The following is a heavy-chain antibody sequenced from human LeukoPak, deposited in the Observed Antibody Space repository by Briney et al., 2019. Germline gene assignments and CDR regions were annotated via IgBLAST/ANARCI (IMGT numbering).Heavy chain of an antibody. CDR2: IYYSGST. CDR3: ARLPHYDFWSGHYYGMDV. D-gene: IGHD3-3*01. J-gene: IGHJ6*02. Sequence: SETLSLTCTVSGGSISSYYWSWIRQPPGKGLEWIGYIYYSGSTNYNPSLKSRVTISVDTSKNQFSLKLSSVTAADTAVYYCARLPHYDFWSGHYYGMDVWGQGTTVTVSS. V-gene: IGHV4-59*08. CDR1: GGSISSYY.